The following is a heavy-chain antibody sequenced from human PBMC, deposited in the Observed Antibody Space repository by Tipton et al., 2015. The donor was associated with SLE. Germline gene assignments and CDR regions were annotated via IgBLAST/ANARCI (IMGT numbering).Heavy chain of an antibody. V-gene: IGHV4-39*07. CDR3: ARTPGSGWQYYFDY. CDR2: IYYSGSAYST. Sequence: LRLSCTVSGGSISTTTNYWGWIRQPPGKGLEWIGSIYYSGSAYSTYYNPSLNSRVTISVDKPTNQFSLKLSSVTAADTAVYFCARTPGSGWQYYFDYWGQGTLVTVSS. CDR1: GGSISTTTNY. D-gene: IGHD6-19*01. J-gene: IGHJ4*02.